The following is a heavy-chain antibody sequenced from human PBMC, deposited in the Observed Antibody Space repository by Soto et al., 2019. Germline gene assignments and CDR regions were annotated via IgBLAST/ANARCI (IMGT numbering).Heavy chain of an antibody. CDR3: ARTSAGGKYYYGMDA. J-gene: IGHJ6*02. V-gene: IGHV5-51*01. CDR2: IYPGDSDT. CDR1: GYSFTSYW. Sequence: GESLKISCKGSGYSFTSYWIGWVRQMPGKGLEWMGIIYPGDSDTRYSPSFQGQVTISADKSISTAYLQWSSLKASDTAMYYCARTSAGGKYYYGMDAWGQGTTVTVSS. D-gene: IGHD6-13*01.